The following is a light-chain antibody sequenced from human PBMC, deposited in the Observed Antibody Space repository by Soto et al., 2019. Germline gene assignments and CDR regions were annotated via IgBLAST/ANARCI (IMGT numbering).Light chain of an antibody. CDR3: QAWDSRTEV. CDR1: RLGDKY. CDR2: QDS. Sequence: SYELTQPPSVSVSPGQTASITCSGDRLGDKYACWYQQKQGQSPVLVIYQDSKRPSGIPERFSGSNSGNTATLTISGTQAMDEADYYCQAWDSRTEVFGGGTKVTVL. V-gene: IGLV3-1*01. J-gene: IGLJ2*01.